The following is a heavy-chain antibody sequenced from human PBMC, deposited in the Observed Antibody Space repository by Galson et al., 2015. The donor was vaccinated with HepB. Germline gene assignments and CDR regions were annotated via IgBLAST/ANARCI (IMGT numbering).Heavy chain of an antibody. CDR1: GFTFTSSA. D-gene: IGHD2-2*01. CDR3: ARGLRRQLLREYYYYMDV. J-gene: IGHJ6*03. Sequence: SVKVSCKASGFTFTSSAAQWVRQARGQRLEWIGWIVVGSGNTNYAQKFQERVTITRDMSTSTAYMELSSLRSEDTAVYYCARGLRRQLLREYYYYMDVWGKGTTVTVSS. V-gene: IGHV1-58*01. CDR2: IVVGSGNT.